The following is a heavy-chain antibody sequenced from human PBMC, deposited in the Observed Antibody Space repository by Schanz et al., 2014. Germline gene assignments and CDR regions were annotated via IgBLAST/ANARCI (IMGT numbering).Heavy chain of an antibody. CDR2: IKQDGSEK. Sequence: EVQLVESGGGLVQPGGSLRLSCGGSGFTFSKYWMSWVRQAPGKGLEWVANIKQDGSEKYYVDAVKGRFTISRDNAKNSMYLHMKSLRGEDTAVFYCAKGMGYCSGGTCYDYYYYGLDVWGQGTTVTVS. CDR3: AKGMGYCSGGTCYDYYYYGLDV. V-gene: IGHV3-7*05. D-gene: IGHD2-15*01. CDR1: GFTFSKYW. J-gene: IGHJ6*02.